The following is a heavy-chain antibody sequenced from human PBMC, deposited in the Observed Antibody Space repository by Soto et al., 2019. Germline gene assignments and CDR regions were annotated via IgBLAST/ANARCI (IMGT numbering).Heavy chain of an antibody. J-gene: IGHJ4*02. CDR3: ARGWVFDY. Sequence: PSETLSLTCTVSGGSISNRNYYWGWIRQPPGKGLDWIGSIYYSGSTNYNPSLKSRVTISVDTSKNQFSLKLSSVTAADTAVYYCARGWVFDYWGQGTLVTVSS. V-gene: IGHV4-39*07. D-gene: IGHD6-13*01. CDR2: IYYSGST. CDR1: GGSISNRNYY.